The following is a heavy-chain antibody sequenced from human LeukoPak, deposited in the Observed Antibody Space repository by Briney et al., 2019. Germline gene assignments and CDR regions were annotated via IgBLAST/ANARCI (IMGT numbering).Heavy chain of an antibody. J-gene: IGHJ5*02. CDR1: GGSISSYH. Sequence: SETLSLTCTVSGGSISSYHWSWIRQPPGKGLEWIGYIYYSGSTNYNPSLKSRVTISVDTSKNQFSLKLSSVTAVDTAVYYCARGAHYGSGSYYTGSYTNWFDPWGQGTLVTVSS. D-gene: IGHD3-10*01. CDR2: IYYSGST. V-gene: IGHV4-59*08. CDR3: ARGAHYGSGSYYTGSYTNWFDP.